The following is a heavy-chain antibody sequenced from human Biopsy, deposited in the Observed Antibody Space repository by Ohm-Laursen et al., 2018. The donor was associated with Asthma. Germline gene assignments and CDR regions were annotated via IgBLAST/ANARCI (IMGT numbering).Heavy chain of an antibody. CDR2: IYYSGST. Sequence: TLSLTCTVSYGSLTSGGYYWTWIRQHPGKGLERIGFIYYSGSTYYNPSLKSRVSISIDTSKNQFSLKLSSVTAADTAVYYCARAQDYYDSRGYYRSFDYWGQGTLVTVSS. D-gene: IGHD3-22*01. J-gene: IGHJ4*02. CDR1: YGSLTSGGYY. CDR3: ARAQDYYDSRGYYRSFDY. V-gene: IGHV4-31*03.